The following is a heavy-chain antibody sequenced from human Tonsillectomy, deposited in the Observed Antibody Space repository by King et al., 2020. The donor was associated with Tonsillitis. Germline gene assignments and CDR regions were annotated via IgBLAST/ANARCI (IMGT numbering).Heavy chain of an antibody. V-gene: IGHV3-33*01. CDR1: GFTFSSYG. J-gene: IGHJ3*02. CDR3: ARDPIDYPLDAFDI. CDR2: IWYDGRNK. Sequence: VQLVESGGGVVQPGRSLRLSCAASGFTFSSYGMHWVRQAPGKGLEWVAVIWYDGRNKYYADSVKGRFTISRDNSKNTLYLQMNSLRAEDTAVYYCARDPIDYPLDAFDIWGQGTMVTVSS. D-gene: IGHD4-11*01.